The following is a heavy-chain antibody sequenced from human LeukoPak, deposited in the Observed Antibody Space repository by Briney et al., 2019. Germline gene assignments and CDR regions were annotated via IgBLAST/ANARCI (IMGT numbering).Heavy chain of an antibody. CDR1: GGSISSYY. J-gene: IGHJ4*02. CDR3: AREYTIFGARGFDY. CDR2: IYYSGST. Sequence: SETLSLTCTVSGGSISSYYWSWIRQPPGKGLEWIGYIYYSGSTNYNPSLKSRVTISVDTSKNQFSLKLSSVTAPDTAVYYCAREYTIFGARGFDYWGQGTLVTVSS. V-gene: IGHV4-59*01. D-gene: IGHD3-3*01.